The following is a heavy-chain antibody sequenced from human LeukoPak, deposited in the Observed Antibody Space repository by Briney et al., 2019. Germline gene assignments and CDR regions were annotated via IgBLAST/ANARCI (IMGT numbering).Heavy chain of an antibody. Sequence: SVKVSCKASGGTFSSYAISWVRQAPGQGLEWMGGIIPIFVTANYAQKFQGRVTITADESTSTAYMELSSLRSEDTAVYYCARDRQVVPAAINYDWFDPWGQGTLVTVSS. V-gene: IGHV1-69*13. CDR2: IIPIFVTA. J-gene: IGHJ5*02. D-gene: IGHD2-2*02. CDR1: GGTFSSYA. CDR3: ARDRQVVPAAINYDWFDP.